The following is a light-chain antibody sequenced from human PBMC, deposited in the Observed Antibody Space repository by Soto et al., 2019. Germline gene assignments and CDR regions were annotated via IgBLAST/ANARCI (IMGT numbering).Light chain of an antibody. CDR3: QHYNNWPPYT. V-gene: IGKV3-15*01. CDR2: GAS. J-gene: IGKJ2*01. Sequence: EIVMTQSPATLSVSPGERATLSCRASQSVSSALAWYQHKPGQAPRLLIYGASTRATGIPARFSGSGSGTEFTLTISSLQSEDFAVYYCQHYNNWPPYTFGQGTKLEIK. CDR1: QSVSSA.